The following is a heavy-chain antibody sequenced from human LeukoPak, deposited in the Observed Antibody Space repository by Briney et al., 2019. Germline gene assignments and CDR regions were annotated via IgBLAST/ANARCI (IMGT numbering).Heavy chain of an antibody. CDR1: GGSISSDY. Sequence: SETLSLTCTVSGGSISSDYWIWIRQSAGKGLEWIGRIYTSGGTNYNPSLKSRVTMSVDTSKNQFSLKLTSVTAADTAVYYCARQSNCGGYCYSIWFDPWGQGTLVTVSS. CDR3: ARQSNCGGYCYSIWFDP. V-gene: IGHV4-4*07. CDR2: IYTSGGT. J-gene: IGHJ5*02. D-gene: IGHD2-21*02.